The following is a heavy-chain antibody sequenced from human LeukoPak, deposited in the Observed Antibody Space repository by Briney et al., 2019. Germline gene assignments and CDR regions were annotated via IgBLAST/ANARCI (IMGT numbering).Heavy chain of an antibody. V-gene: IGHV4-34*01. J-gene: IGHJ4*02. Sequence: SETLSLTCTVSRGSINNYYWSWIRQPPGKGLEWIGEINHSGSTNYNPSLKSRVTISVDTSKNQFSLKLSSVTAADTAVYYCARGWDTADYWGQGTLVTVSS. CDR2: INHSGST. CDR1: RGSINNYY. D-gene: IGHD5-18*01. CDR3: ARGWDTADY.